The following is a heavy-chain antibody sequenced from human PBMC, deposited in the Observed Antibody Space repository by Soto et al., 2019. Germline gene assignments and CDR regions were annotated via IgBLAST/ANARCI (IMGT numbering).Heavy chain of an antibody. CDR1: GGSISNYY. Sequence: QVQLQESGPGLVKPSETLSLTCTVSGGSISNYYWSWIRQPPGMGLEWIGYIYYTGSTNYNPSLMSRVTISVDTSKNQFSLKLSSVTAADTAVYYCARVGSSWYLGMDVWGQGTTVTVSS. J-gene: IGHJ6*02. D-gene: IGHD6-13*01. CDR3: ARVGSSWYLGMDV. CDR2: IYYTGST. V-gene: IGHV4-59*01.